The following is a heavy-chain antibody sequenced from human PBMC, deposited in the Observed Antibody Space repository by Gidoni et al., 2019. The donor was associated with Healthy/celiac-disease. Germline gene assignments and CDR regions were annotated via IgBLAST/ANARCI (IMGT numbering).Heavy chain of an antibody. J-gene: IGHJ4*02. CDR2: TRNKANEYST. Sequence: EVQLVESGGGLVQPGGALRLPCEAPGFTFSDTYMGGVRQAPGKGLEWVGRTRNKANEYSTEYAASVKGRFTISSDDSKNSLYLQMNSLKTEDTAVYYCARGVVGAFDYWGQGTLVTVSS. D-gene: IGHD1-26*01. CDR1: GFTFSDTY. V-gene: IGHV3-72*01. CDR3: ARGVVGAFDY.